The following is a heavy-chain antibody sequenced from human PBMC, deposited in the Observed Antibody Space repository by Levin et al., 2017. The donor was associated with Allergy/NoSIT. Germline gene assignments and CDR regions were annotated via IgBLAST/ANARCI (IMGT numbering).Heavy chain of an antibody. D-gene: IGHD5-18*01. CDR1: GFTFSSYG. Sequence: QAGGSLRLSCAASGFTFSSYGMHWVRQAPGKGLEWVAVISYDGSNKYYADSVKGRFTISRDNSKNTLYLQMNSLRAEDTAVYYCAKDHEDTAMVLYYYYGMDVWGQGTTVTVSS. V-gene: IGHV3-30*18. CDR3: AKDHEDTAMVLYYYYGMDV. J-gene: IGHJ6*02. CDR2: ISYDGSNK.